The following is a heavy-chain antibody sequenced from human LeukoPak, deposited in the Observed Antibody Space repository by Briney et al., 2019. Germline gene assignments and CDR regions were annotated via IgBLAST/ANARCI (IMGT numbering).Heavy chain of an antibody. Sequence: TSSETLSLTCTVSGGSIGSYYWNWIRQPPGKGLEWIGYVSYSRSTNYNPSLKSRVIMSVDKSKNQFTLKLSSVTAADTAVYFCARATSGYYFDFWDQGTLVTVSS. CDR2: VSYSRST. CDR1: GGSIGSYY. D-gene: IGHD3-22*01. CDR3: ARATSGYYFDF. J-gene: IGHJ4*02. V-gene: IGHV4-59*01.